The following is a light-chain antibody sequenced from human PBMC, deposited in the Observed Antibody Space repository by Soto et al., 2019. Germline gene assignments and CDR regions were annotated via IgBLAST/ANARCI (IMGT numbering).Light chain of an antibody. CDR1: QRICSY. V-gene: IGKV1-39*01. CDR3: QQSYSTPLT. Sequence: DIQMTQSPSYLSASVGDRVTITCRASQRICSYLHWHQQKPGKAPNLLIYAASNLQSGVPSKFSGSGSETDFTLTISSLQPEDFATYYCQQSYSTPLTFGGGTKVEIK. J-gene: IGKJ4*01. CDR2: AAS.